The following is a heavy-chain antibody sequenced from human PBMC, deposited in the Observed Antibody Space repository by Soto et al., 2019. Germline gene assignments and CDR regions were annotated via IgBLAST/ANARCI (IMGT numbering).Heavy chain of an antibody. Sequence: QVQLQESGPGLVKPSQTLSLTCTVSGGSISSGGYYWSWIRQHPGKGLEWIGYIYYSGSNYYNPSLKSRVTISVDTSKNQFSLKLSSVTAADTAVYYCARGVTYYYDSSGYYVDYWGQGTLVTVSS. J-gene: IGHJ4*02. D-gene: IGHD3-22*01. CDR3: ARGVTYYYDSSGYYVDY. CDR2: IYYSGSN. CDR1: GGSISSGGYY. V-gene: IGHV4-31*03.